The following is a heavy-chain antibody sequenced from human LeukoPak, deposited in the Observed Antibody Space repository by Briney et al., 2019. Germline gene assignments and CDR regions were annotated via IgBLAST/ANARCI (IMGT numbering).Heavy chain of an antibody. CDR1: GGSISGYY. V-gene: IGHV4-4*07. CDR3: ARERDTVNWFDP. CDR2: INTSGST. Sequence: SETLSLTCTVSGGSISGYYWSWIRQPAGKGLEWIGRINTSGSTNYNPSLESRATMSVDTSKNQFSLKPSSVTAADTAVYYCARERDTVNWFDPWGQGTLVTVSS. J-gene: IGHJ5*02. D-gene: IGHD4-17*01.